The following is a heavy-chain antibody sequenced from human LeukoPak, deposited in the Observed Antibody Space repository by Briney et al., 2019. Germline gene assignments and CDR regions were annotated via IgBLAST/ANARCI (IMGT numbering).Heavy chain of an antibody. Sequence: GGSLRLSCAASGFTFSSYSMNWVRQALGKGLEWVSYISSRSSTIYYADSVRGRFTISRDNAKNSLYLQMNSLRAEDTAVYYCARDPRVGAFDSWGQGTLVTVSS. CDR1: GFTFSSYS. V-gene: IGHV3-48*04. D-gene: IGHD1-26*01. J-gene: IGHJ4*02. CDR3: ARDPRVGAFDS. CDR2: ISSRSSTI.